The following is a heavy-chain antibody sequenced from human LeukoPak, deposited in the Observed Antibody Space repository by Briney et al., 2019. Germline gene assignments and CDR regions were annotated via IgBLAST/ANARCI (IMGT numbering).Heavy chain of an antibody. CDR1: GGSISNSGYY. Sequence: SETLSLTCTVSGGSISNSGYYWGWIRRPPGKGLKWIGTIYYRGSTYYNSSLKSRVTISVDTSKNQFSLRLTSVTAADTAVYYCARLAYSGSYPNYFDYWGQGTLVTVSS. CDR2: IYYRGST. D-gene: IGHD1-26*01. J-gene: IGHJ4*02. V-gene: IGHV4-39*01. CDR3: ARLAYSGSYPNYFDY.